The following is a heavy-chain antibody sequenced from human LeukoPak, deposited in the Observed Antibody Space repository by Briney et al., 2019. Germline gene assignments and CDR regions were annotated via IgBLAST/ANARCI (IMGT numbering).Heavy chain of an antibody. Sequence: ASVKVSYKASGYTFTSYDINWVRQATGQGLEWMGWMNPNSGNTGYAQKIQGRVTITRNTSISTAYMELSSLRSEDTAVYYCARGPSIVGAHFDYWGEGTLVTVSS. V-gene: IGHV1-8*03. D-gene: IGHD1-26*01. CDR1: GYTFTSYD. CDR2: MNPNSGNT. J-gene: IGHJ4*02. CDR3: ARGPSIVGAHFDY.